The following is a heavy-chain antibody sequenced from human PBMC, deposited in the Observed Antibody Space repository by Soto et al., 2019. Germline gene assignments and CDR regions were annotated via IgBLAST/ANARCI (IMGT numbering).Heavy chain of an antibody. CDR3: ARAHERRVVATILDY. D-gene: IGHD5-12*01. Sequence: QVQLVQSGAEVKKPGSSVKVSCKASGGTFSSYAISWVRQAPGQGLEWMGGIIPIFGTANYAQKFQGRVTITADESTSTAYMELSSLRSEDTAMYYCARAHERRVVATILDYWGQGTLVTVSS. J-gene: IGHJ4*02. V-gene: IGHV1-69*01. CDR2: IIPIFGTA. CDR1: GGTFSSYA.